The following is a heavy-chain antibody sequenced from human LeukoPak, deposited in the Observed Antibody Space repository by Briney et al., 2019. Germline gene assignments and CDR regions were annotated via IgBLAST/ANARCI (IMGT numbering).Heavy chain of an antibody. J-gene: IGHJ4*02. V-gene: IGHV4-39*07. CDR1: GGSISSSSYY. Sequence: SESLSLTCIVSGGSISSSSYYWGWIRQPPGKGLEWIGSIFYSGSTYYNPSLKSRVTISVDKSKNHFSLRLSSVTAADTAVYYCARVGGYYDISGFLDYWGQGTPVTVSS. D-gene: IGHD3-22*01. CDR2: IFYSGST. CDR3: ARVGGYYDISGFLDY.